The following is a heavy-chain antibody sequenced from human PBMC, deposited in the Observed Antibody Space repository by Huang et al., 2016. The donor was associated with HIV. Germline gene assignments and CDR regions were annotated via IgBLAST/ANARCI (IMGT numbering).Heavy chain of an antibody. CDR1: GFPFDDYA. Sequence: EVQLVESGGGLVQPGRSLRFSCAAFGFPFDDYAFHWVRQAPRKGLEWVSGINWNSGNIGYADSGKGRFTISRDNAKNSLFLQMTSLRAEDTAFYYCAKDMTSYYDSSDSFDYWGQGTLVTISS. D-gene: IGHD3-22*01. V-gene: IGHV3-9*01. J-gene: IGHJ4*02. CDR3: AKDMTSYYDSSDSFDY. CDR2: INWNSGNI.